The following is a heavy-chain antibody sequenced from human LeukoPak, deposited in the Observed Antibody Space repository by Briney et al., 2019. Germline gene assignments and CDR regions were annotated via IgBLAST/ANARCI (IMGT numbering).Heavy chain of an antibody. V-gene: IGHV3-21*04. J-gene: IGHJ6*03. CDR2: ISSSSSYI. CDR3: ARVKWFGELLGSYYMDV. D-gene: IGHD3-10*01. CDR1: GCTFSSYS. Sequence: PGGSLRLSCAASGCTFSSYSMNWVREAPGKGLEWVSSISSSSSYIYYADSVKGRFTISRDNAKNSLYLQMNSLRAEDTAVYYCARVKWFGELLGSYYMDVWGKGTTVTISS.